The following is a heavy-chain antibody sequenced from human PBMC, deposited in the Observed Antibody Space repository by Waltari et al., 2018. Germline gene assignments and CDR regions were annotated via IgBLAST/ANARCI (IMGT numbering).Heavy chain of an antibody. V-gene: IGHV4-39*01. D-gene: IGHD6-6*01. J-gene: IGHJ4*02. CDR2: SCNTGTT. Sequence: QLQLQESGPGLVNLSVTRSLTCTVSGGSVCSGPYCWGWIRQPPGKGLEWIGSSCNTGTTYYNPSLKSRFTTSVDASKNQFSLKLTSVTASDTAVYYCARSTSSLYDFWGQGTRVTVSS. CDR1: GGSVCSGPYC. CDR3: ARSTSSLYDF.